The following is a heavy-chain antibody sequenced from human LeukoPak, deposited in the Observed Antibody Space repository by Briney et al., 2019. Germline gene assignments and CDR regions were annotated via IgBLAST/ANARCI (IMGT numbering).Heavy chain of an antibody. Sequence: ASVKVSCKASGGTFSSYAISWVRQAPGQGLEWMGGIIPIFGTANYAQKFQGGVTITADESTSTAYMELSSLRSEDTAVYYCARGRGVVVPAAGGVFDYWGQGTLVTVSS. CDR2: IIPIFGTA. CDR3: ARGRGVVVPAAGGVFDY. D-gene: IGHD2-2*01. J-gene: IGHJ4*02. CDR1: GGTFSSYA. V-gene: IGHV1-69*13.